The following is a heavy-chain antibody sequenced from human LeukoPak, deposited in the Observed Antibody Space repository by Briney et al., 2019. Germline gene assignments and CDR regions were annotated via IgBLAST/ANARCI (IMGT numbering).Heavy chain of an antibody. D-gene: IGHD6-19*01. V-gene: IGHV3-21*01. CDR1: GFPFSPYS. Sequence: GGSLRLSCVASGFPFSPYSMNWVRQAPGKGLEWVSSISSSRSYIHYADSVQGRFTISRDDAKNSLYLQLNSLGAEDTAVYFCAREAGSRWSGYHYHMDVWGKGTTVTVSS. CDR2: ISSSRSYI. CDR3: AREAGSRWSGYHYHMDV. J-gene: IGHJ6*03.